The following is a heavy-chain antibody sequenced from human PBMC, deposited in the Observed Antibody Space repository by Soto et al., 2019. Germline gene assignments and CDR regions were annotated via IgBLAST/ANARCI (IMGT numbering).Heavy chain of an antibody. D-gene: IGHD3-22*01. CDR1: GYTFTGYY. CDR2: INPNSGGT. J-gene: IGHJ4*02. CDR3: ARENGYYDSSGYTLDY. Sequence: QVQLVQSGAEVKKPGASVKVSCKASGYTFTGYYMHWVRQAPGQGLEWMGWINPNSGGTNYAQKFQGWVTMTRDTSISTAYMELSRLRSDDTAVYYCARENGYYDSSGYTLDYWGQGTLVTVSS. V-gene: IGHV1-2*04.